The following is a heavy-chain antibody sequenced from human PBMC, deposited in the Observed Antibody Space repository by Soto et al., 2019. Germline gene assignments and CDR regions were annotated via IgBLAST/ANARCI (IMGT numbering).Heavy chain of an antibody. V-gene: IGHV1-69*13. CDR3: ASGIAVAGESLY. CDR2: IIPIFGTA. CDR1: GGTFSSYA. D-gene: IGHD6-19*01. Sequence: SVKVCCEASGGTFSSYAISWVRQAPGQGLEWMGGIIPIFGTANYAQKFQGRVTITADESTSTAYMELSSLRSEDTAVYYCASGIAVAGESLYWGQGTLVTVSS. J-gene: IGHJ4*02.